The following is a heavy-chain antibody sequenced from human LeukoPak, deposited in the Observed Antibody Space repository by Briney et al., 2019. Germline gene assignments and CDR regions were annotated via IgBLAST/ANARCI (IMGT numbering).Heavy chain of an antibody. CDR3: ARALRYFDWLLLGNPYYFDY. Sequence: GGSLRLSCAASGFTFSSYWMSWVRQAPGKGLEWVANIKQDGSEKYYVDSVKGRFTISRDNTKNSLYLQTNSLRAEDTAVYYCARALRYFDWLLLGNPYYFDYWGQGTLVTVSS. D-gene: IGHD3-9*01. V-gene: IGHV3-7*04. CDR1: GFTFSSYW. CDR2: IKQDGSEK. J-gene: IGHJ4*02.